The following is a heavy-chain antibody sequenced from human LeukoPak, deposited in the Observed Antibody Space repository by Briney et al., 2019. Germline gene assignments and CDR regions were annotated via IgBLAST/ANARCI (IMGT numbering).Heavy chain of an antibody. V-gene: IGHV1-8*01. J-gene: IGHJ6*03. CDR2: MNPNSGNT. CDR3: ASRAPYDSSGYCYCYYIDV. D-gene: IGHD3-22*01. Sequence: ASVKVSCKASGYTFTSYDINWVRQATGPGLEWMGWMNPNSGNTGYAQKFQGRVTITRNTSISTAYMELSSLRSENTAVYYCASRAPYDSSGYCYCYYIDVWGKGTTVTVSS. CDR1: GYTFTSYD.